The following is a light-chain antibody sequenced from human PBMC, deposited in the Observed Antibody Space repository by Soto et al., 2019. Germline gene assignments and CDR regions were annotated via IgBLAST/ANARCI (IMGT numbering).Light chain of an antibody. J-gene: IGKJ1*01. V-gene: IGKV3-11*01. CDR1: QSVSSY. Sequence: EIVLTQSPATLSLSPGERATLSCRASQSVSSYLAWYQQKPGQAPRLLIYDASNRATGIPARFSGSGSGTDFNLTIRSLEPEDFAVYYCQQRSNWPTWTFGQGNKVDIK. CDR2: DAS. CDR3: QQRSNWPTWT.